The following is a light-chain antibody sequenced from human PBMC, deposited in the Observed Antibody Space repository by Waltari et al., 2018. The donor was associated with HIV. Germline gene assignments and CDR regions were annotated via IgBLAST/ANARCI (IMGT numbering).Light chain of an antibody. CDR3: QQYNNWPLYT. Sequence: IVMTQSPATLSVSPGERATLSCRASQSVSRNLAWYQQKPGQAPRLLIYGASPRSPGIPEFTLTIRGLQSEDFALYYCQQYNNWPLYTFGQGTKLEIK. CDR1: QSVSRN. CDR2: GAS. J-gene: IGKJ2*01. V-gene: IGKV3-15*01.